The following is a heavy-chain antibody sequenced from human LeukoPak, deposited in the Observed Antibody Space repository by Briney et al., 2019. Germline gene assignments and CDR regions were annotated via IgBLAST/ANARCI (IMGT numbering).Heavy chain of an antibody. V-gene: IGHV4-30-2*01. D-gene: IGHD6-19*01. CDR2: IYHSGST. Sequence: PSETLSLTCTVSGGSISSGGYYWSWIRQPPGKGLEWIGYIYHSGSTYYNPSLKSRVTISVDRSKNQFSLKLSSVTAADTAVYYCARGAWLLTFYYCMDVWGKGTTVTVSS. CDR1: GGSISSGGYY. J-gene: IGHJ6*03. CDR3: ARGAWLLTFYYCMDV.